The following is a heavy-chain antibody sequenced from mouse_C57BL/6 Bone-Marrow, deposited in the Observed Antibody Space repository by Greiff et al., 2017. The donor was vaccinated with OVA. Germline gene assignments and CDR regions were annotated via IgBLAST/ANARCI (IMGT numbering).Heavy chain of an antibody. CDR2: INYDGSST. CDR3: ARDRGDY. D-gene: IGHD3-1*01. J-gene: IGHJ4*01. Sequence: VQLKESEGGLVQPGSSMKLSCTASGFTFSDYYMAWVRQVPEKGLEWVANINYDGSSTYYLDSLKSRFIISRDNAKNILYLQMSSLKSEDTATYYCARDRGDYWGQGTSVTVSS. V-gene: IGHV5-16*01. CDR1: GFTFSDYY.